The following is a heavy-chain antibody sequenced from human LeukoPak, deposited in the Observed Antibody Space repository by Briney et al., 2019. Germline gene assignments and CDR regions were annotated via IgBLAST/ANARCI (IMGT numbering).Heavy chain of an antibody. CDR3: ARGVARYFDY. J-gene: IGHJ4*02. CDR1: GFTFSGYS. D-gene: IGHD3-9*01. Sequence: GGSLRLSCAASGFTFSGYSMNWVRQAPGKGLEWVSSISSSSYIYYADSVKGRFTISRDNAKNSLYLQMNSLRAEDTAVYYCARGVARYFDYWGQGALVTVSS. V-gene: IGHV3-21*01. CDR2: ISSSSYI.